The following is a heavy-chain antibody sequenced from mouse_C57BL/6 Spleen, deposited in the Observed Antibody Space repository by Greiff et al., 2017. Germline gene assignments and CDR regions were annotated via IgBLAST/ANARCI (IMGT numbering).Heavy chain of an antibody. Sequence: QVQLQQPGAELVKPGASVKLSCKASGYTFTSYWMQWVKQRPGQGLEWIGEIDSSDSYTNYNQKFKGKATLTVDTSSSTAYMQLSSLTSEDSAVYYCARSGHYPRDFDYWGQGTTLTVSS. V-gene: IGHV1-50*01. D-gene: IGHD6-1*01. CDR2: IDSSDSYT. CDR1: GYTFTSYW. J-gene: IGHJ2*01. CDR3: ARSGHYPRDFDY.